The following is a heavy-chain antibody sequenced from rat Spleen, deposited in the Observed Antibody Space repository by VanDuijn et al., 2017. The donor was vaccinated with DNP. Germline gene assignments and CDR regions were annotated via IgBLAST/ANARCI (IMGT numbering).Heavy chain of an antibody. CDR2: VNSAYST. CDR1: GYSITRNFR. V-gene: IGHV3-3*01. Sequence: EVQLQESGPGLVESSQSLSLTCSVTGYSITRNFRWNWIRKFPGNKLEWMGYVNSAYSTYYNPSLKRRISITRATSKNQFFLQVNSVTTEDTATYYCASGPNGFNDSDYWGQGVTVTVSS. CDR3: ASGPNGFNDSDY. D-gene: IGHD1-3*01. J-gene: IGHJ2*01.